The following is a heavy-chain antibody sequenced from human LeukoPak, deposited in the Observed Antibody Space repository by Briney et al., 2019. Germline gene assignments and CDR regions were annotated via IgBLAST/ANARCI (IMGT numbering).Heavy chain of an antibody. CDR2: ISSSSNYI. D-gene: IGHD2-15*01. CDR1: GFTFSTYS. J-gene: IGHJ4*02. Sequence: GGSLRLSCAASGFTFSTYSMNWVRQAPGKGLEWVSSISSSSNYIYYADSVKGRFTISRDNAKNSLYLQMNSLRAEDTAVYYCARDVSGGRCHSCYFDYWGQGTLVTVSS. V-gene: IGHV3-21*01. CDR3: ARDVSGGRCHSCYFDY.